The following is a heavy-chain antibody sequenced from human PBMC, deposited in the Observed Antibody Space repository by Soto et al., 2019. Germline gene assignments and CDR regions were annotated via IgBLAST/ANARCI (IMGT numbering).Heavy chain of an antibody. CDR3: ARLSYHYGFEI. J-gene: IGHJ3*02. D-gene: IGHD5-18*01. CDR2: IYYSGST. V-gene: IGHV4-59*01. Sequence: PSETLSLTCTVSGGSISSYYWSWIRQPPGKGLEWIGYIYYSGSTNYNPSLKSRVTISVDTSKNQFSLKLSSVTAADTAVYYCARLSYHYGFEIWGQGTMVTVSS. CDR1: GGSISSYY.